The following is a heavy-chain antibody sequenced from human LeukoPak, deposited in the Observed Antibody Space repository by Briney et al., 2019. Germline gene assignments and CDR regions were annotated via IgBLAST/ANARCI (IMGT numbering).Heavy chain of an antibody. J-gene: IGHJ4*02. Sequence: GASVKVSCKASGYTFTSYGISWVRQDPGQGLEWMGWISAYNGNTNYAQKLQGRVTMTTDTSTSTAYMELRSLRSDDTAVYYCARDCSGGSCEFFDYWGQGTLVTVSS. CDR1: GYTFTSYG. CDR3: ARDCSGGSCEFFDY. CDR2: ISAYNGNT. V-gene: IGHV1-18*01. D-gene: IGHD2-15*01.